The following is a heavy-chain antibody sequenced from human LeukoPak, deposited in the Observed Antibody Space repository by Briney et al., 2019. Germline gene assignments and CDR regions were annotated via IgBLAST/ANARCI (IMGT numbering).Heavy chain of an antibody. Sequence: GGSLRLSCAASGFTFSDYYMSWIRQAPGKGLEWVSYISSSGSTIYYAVSVKGRFTISRDNAKNSLYLQMNSLRAEDTAVYYCANGRYSYGYKNAFDIWGQGTMVTVSS. CDR1: GFTFSDYY. CDR3: ANGRYSYGYKNAFDI. CDR2: ISSSGSTI. J-gene: IGHJ3*02. D-gene: IGHD5-18*01. V-gene: IGHV3-11*04.